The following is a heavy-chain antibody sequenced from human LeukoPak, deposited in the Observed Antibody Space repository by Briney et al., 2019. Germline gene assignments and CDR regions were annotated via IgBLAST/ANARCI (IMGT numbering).Heavy chain of an antibody. D-gene: IGHD3-10*01. J-gene: IGHJ5*02. CDR1: GDSVSNDVYY. CDR2: TVPSGVT. V-gene: IGHV4-61*02. Sequence: SETLSLTCTVSGDSVSNDVYYWTWIRQPAGKGLEWIGRTVPSGVTRYNPSFEGRLTISVDTAKNQFSLKLTSMTAADTAVYYCARDRGSTTARGVPSWFDPWGQGTLVSVSS. CDR3: ARDRGSTTARGVPSWFDP.